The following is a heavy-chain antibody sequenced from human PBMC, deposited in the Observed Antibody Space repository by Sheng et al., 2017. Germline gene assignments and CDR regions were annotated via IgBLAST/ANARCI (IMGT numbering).Heavy chain of an antibody. CDR3: AKAIEKPDTAMVRYYYYGMDV. J-gene: IGHJ6*02. D-gene: IGHD5-18*01. V-gene: IGHV3-23*04. CDR2: ISGSGGST. CDR1: GFTFSSYA. Sequence: EVQLVESGGGLVQPGGSLRLSCAASGFTFSSYAMSWVRQAPGKGLEWVSAISGSGGSTYYADSVKGRFTISRDNSKNTLYLQMNSLRAEDTAVYYCAKAIEKPDTAMVRYYYYGMDVWGQGTTVTVSS.